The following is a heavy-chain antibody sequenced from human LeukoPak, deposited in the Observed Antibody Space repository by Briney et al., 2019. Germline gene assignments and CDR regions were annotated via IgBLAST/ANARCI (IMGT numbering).Heavy chain of an antibody. V-gene: IGHV1-8*01. CDR3: AGGSYDSSGYYLIGY. Sequence: GASVKVSCKASGYTFTSYDINWVRQATGQGLEWMGWMNPNSGNTGYAQKFQGRVTMARNTYISTAYMELSSLRSEDTAVYYCAGGSYDSSGYYLIGYWGQGTLVTVSS. CDR2: MNPNSGNT. J-gene: IGHJ4*02. CDR1: GYTFTSYD. D-gene: IGHD3-22*01.